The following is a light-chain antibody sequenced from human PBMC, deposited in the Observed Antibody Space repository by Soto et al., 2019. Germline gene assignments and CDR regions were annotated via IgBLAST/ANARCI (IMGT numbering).Light chain of an antibody. CDR1: SSDVGGYKS. J-gene: IGLJ3*02. V-gene: IGLV2-14*01. Sequence: QSALTQPASVSGSPGQSITIACTGTSSDVGGYKSVSWFQQHPGKAPKLIIYEVTNRPSGVSPRFSGSKSGNTASLTSSGLQAKDESDYYCSSYTTSSTLGFGGGTKVTVL. CDR3: SSYTTSSTLG. CDR2: EVT.